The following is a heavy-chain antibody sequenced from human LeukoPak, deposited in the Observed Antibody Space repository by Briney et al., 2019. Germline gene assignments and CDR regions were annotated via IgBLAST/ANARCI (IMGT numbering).Heavy chain of an antibody. CDR2: IRYDGSNK. D-gene: IGHD2-2*01. Sequence: PGGTLRLSCAASGFTFSSYGMSWVRQAPGKGLEWVAFIRYDGSNKYYADSVKGRFTISRDNSKNTLYLQMNSLRAEDTAVYYCAKGSTSQAAALLDYWGQGTLVTVSS. CDR3: AKGSTSQAAALLDY. J-gene: IGHJ4*02. V-gene: IGHV3-30*02. CDR1: GFTFSSYG.